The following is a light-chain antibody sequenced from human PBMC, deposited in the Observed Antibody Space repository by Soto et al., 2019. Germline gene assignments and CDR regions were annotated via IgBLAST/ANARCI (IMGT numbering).Light chain of an antibody. CDR1: QSVGRNY. J-gene: IGKJ1*01. CDR2: AAS. V-gene: IGKV3-20*01. Sequence: EIVLTQSPGTLSLSPGERATLSCRASQSVGRNYLGWYQQKPGQAPRILIFAASSRASGIPDRFSGSGSGSDFTLTISRLEPEDFAVYYCQQYGTSPWAFGQGTKVEIK. CDR3: QQYGTSPWA.